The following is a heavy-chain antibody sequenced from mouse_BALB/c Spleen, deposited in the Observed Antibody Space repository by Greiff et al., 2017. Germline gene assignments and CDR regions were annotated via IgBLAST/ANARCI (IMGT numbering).Heavy chain of an antibody. CDR3: ATYYYGTPFAY. D-gene: IGHD1-1*01. Sequence: EVKLMESGPELVKPGASVKISCKASGYTFTDYNMHWVKQSHGKSLEWIGYIYPYNGGTGYNQKFKSKATLTVDNSSSTAYMELRSLTSEDSAVYYCATYYYGTPFAYWGQGTLVTVSA. V-gene: IGHV1S29*02. CDR2: IYPYNGGT. CDR1: GYTFTDYN. J-gene: IGHJ3*01.